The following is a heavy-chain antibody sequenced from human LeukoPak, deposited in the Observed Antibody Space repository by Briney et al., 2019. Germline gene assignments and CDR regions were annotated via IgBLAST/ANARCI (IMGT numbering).Heavy chain of an antibody. CDR1: GFTFDDYA. CDR3: AKTYYGSGSYWYHYTDV. CDR2: ISWNSGSI. Sequence: GRSLRLSCAASGFTFDDYAMHWVRQAPGKGLEWVSGISWNSGSIGYADSVKGRFTISRDNAKNYLYLQMNSLRAEDTALYYCAKTYYGSGSYWYHYTDVWGKGTTVTVSS. V-gene: IGHV3-9*01. J-gene: IGHJ6*03. D-gene: IGHD3-10*01.